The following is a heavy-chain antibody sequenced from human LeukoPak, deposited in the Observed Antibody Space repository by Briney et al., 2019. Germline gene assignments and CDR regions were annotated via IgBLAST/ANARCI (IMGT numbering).Heavy chain of an antibody. CDR2: IYYSGST. CDR3: ARGDSSSWPYYYYGMDV. J-gene: IGHJ6*02. D-gene: IGHD6-13*01. CDR1: GGSISSSSYY. Sequence: SETLSLTCTVSGGSISSSSYYWGWIRQPPGKGLEWIGSIYYSGSTYYNPSLKSRVTISVDTSKNQFSLKLSSVTAADTAVYYCARGDSSSWPYYYYGMDVWGQGTTVTVSS. V-gene: IGHV4-39*07.